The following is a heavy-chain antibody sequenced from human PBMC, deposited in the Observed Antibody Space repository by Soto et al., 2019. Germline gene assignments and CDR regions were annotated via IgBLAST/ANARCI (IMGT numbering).Heavy chain of an antibody. Sequence: QVQLVESGGGLVRPGGSLRLSCEASGFTFRDYYMTWFRQAPGKGLEWLSYIDSSTKYTNYADSVKGRFTISRDNAKNSLYLQMNSLRADDTAVYYCAREYYYTMDVRGQGTMVIVSS. CDR2: IDSSTKYT. CDR3: AREYYYTMDV. CDR1: GFTFRDYY. J-gene: IGHJ6*02. V-gene: IGHV3-11*05.